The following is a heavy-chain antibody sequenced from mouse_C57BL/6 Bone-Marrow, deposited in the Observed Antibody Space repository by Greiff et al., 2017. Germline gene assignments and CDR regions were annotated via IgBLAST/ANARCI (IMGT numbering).Heavy chain of an antibody. Sequence: EVQLQQSGAELVRPGASVKLSCTASGFNIKDDYMHWVKQRPEQGLEWIGWIDPENGDTEYASKFQGKATITADTSSNTAYLQLSSLTSEDTAVYYCKRTYGSHDYWGQGTTLTVSS. D-gene: IGHD1-1*01. CDR1: GFNIKDDY. J-gene: IGHJ2*01. CDR2: IDPENGDT. V-gene: IGHV14-4*01. CDR3: KRTYGSHDY.